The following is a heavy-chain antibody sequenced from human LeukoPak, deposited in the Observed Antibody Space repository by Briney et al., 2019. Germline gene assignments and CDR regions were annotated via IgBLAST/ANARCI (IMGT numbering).Heavy chain of an antibody. CDR2: ISRTGNSI. V-gene: IGHV3-48*03. Sequence: PGGSLRLSCAASGITFSSYAMSWVRQAPGKGLEWISYISRTGNSIYYADSVKGRFTISRDSAKNSLYLQMNSLRAEDTAVYYCARGPYSSNWYVDYWGQGTLVTVAS. CDR1: GITFSSYA. CDR3: ARGPYSSNWYVDY. J-gene: IGHJ4*02. D-gene: IGHD6-13*01.